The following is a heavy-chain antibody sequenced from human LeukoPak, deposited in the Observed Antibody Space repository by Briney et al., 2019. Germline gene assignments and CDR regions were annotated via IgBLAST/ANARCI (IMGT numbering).Heavy chain of an antibody. CDR1: GFTSSTYA. V-gene: IGHV3-23*01. D-gene: IGHD1-26*01. Sequence: GGSLRLSCAASGFTSSTYAMSRVRQAPGKGLEWVSTISGSGGSTYYADSVKGRFTISRDNSKNSLYLQMSSLRAEDTALYYCAKVVGATTRGYFDYWGQGTLVTVSS. J-gene: IGHJ4*02. CDR2: ISGSGGST. CDR3: AKVVGATTRGYFDY.